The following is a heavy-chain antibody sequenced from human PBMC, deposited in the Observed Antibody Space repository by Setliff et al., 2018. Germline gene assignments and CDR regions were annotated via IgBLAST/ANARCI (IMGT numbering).Heavy chain of an antibody. J-gene: IGHJ6*03. CDR1: GGTFRSYG. CDR3: AREGVDTRSSTDYRYYMDV. Sequence: SVKVSCKASGGTFRSYGISWVRQAPGQGLEWMGGTIPSFGSTNYAQKFQDRVTIITDESTSTAYMELSSLRTEDTAVHYCAREGVDTRSSTDYRYYMDVWGKGTTVTAP. V-gene: IGHV1-69*05. D-gene: IGHD5-18*01. CDR2: TIPSFGST.